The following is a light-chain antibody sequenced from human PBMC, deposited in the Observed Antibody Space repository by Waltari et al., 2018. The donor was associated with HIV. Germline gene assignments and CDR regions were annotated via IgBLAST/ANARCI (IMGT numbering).Light chain of an antibody. J-gene: IGLJ3*02. Sequence: QSVLTQPPSASGTPGQMVTISCSGGTSYFGRKTVDWYKQLPGTAPKLLIYSNEQRSYGFPDRFSGSKSFPSASLAISGLQSADNADYHCAARDDSLNFWVFGCGTKLTV. CDR1: TSYFGRKT. CDR2: SNE. CDR3: AARDDSLNFWV. V-gene: IGLV1-44*01.